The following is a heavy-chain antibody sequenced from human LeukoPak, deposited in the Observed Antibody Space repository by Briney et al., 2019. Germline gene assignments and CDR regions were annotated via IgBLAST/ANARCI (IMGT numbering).Heavy chain of an antibody. J-gene: IGHJ5*02. Sequence: PGGSLRLSCAASGFTFSSYNMNWVRQAPGKGLEWVSSISSSSSYIYYADSVKGRFTISRDNAKNSLYLQMNSLRAEDTAVYYCARDPFYYYDSSGYEEDWFDPWGQGTLVTVSS. CDR2: ISSSSSYI. D-gene: IGHD3-22*01. CDR1: GFTFSSYN. V-gene: IGHV3-21*01. CDR3: ARDPFYYYDSSGYEEDWFDP.